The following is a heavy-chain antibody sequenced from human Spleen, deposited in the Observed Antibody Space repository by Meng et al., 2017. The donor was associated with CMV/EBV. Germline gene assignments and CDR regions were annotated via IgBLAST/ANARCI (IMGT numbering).Heavy chain of an antibody. CDR3: ARVYDEKAVGVKYYFDY. CDR1: YTFTGYG. CDR2: ISAYNGNT. D-gene: IGHD2-15*01. J-gene: IGHJ4*02. V-gene: IGHV1-18*01. Sequence: YTFTGYGISWVRQAPGQGLEWMGWISAYNGNTNYAQKLQGRVTMTTDTSTSTAYMELRSLRSDDTAVYYCARVYDEKAVGVKYYFDYWGQGTLVTVSS.